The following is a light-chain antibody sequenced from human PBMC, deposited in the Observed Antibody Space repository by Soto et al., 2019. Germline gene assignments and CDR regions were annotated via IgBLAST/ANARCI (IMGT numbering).Light chain of an antibody. V-gene: IGKV3-20*01. CDR3: QQYGSSRWT. J-gene: IGKJ1*01. Sequence: IVLTQSPSTLSLYPGERATLSCRASQSVSSYLAWYQQKPGQAPRLLIYGASSRATGIPDRFSGSGSGTDFTLTISRLEPEDFAVYYCQQYGSSRWTFGQGTKVDIK. CDR1: QSVSSY. CDR2: GAS.